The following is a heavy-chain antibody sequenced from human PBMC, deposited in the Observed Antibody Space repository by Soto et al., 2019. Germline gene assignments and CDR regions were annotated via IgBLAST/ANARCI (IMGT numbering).Heavy chain of an antibody. D-gene: IGHD3-16*02. J-gene: IGHJ4*02. CDR1: VVSISSYY. V-gene: IGHV4-59*01. CDR3: ARQRVITFGGVIVNGPFDY. CDR2: IYYSGST. Sequence: SETLSLTCSFSVVSISSYYWSWIRQPPGKGLEWIGYIYYSGSTNYNPSLKSRVTISVDTSKNQFSLKLSSVTAADTAVYYCARQRVITFGGVIVNGPFDYWGQGTLVTVSS.